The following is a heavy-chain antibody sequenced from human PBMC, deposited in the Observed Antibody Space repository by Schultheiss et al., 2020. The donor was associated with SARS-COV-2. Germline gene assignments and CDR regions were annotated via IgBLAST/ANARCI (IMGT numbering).Heavy chain of an antibody. CDR2: VYSSGSA. D-gene: IGHD6-19*01. V-gene: IGHV3-66*02. J-gene: IGHJ4*02. Sequence: GGSLRLSCAASGFTVSSNYMSWVRQAPGKGLEWVSVVYSSGSAYYADSVKGRFTISRDNSKNTVYLQMNSLRTEDTAMYHCARTVAGTGWGQGTLVTVSS. CDR1: GFTVSSNY. CDR3: ARTVAGTG.